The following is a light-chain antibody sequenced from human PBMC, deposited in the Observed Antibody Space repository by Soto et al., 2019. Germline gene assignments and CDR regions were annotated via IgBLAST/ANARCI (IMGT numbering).Light chain of an antibody. V-gene: IGKV3-20*01. CDR3: QQYGSSPNT. CDR1: QSVSSFY. J-gene: IGKJ2*01. CDR2: GAS. Sequence: EIVLTQSPGTLSLSPGDRATLSCRASQSVSSFYLAWYQQKPGQAPRLLIYGASTRATGIPDRFSGSGSGTDFTLTINILEPEDFAVYYCQQYGSSPNTFGQGTKVEIE.